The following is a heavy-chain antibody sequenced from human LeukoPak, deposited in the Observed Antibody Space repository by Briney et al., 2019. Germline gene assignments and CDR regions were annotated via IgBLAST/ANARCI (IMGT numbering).Heavy chain of an antibody. CDR1: GFTFSTYA. V-gene: IGHV3-23*01. Sequence: GGSLRLSCAASGFTFSTYAMSWVRQAPGKGLEWVLSITGSGDGTYYADFVKGRLTISRDNFKNTLYLQMNSLRAEDTAVYYCAKGGSSGYYLFDYWGQGTLVTVSS. J-gene: IGHJ4*02. D-gene: IGHD6-19*01. CDR3: AKGGSSGYYLFDY. CDR2: ITGSGDGT.